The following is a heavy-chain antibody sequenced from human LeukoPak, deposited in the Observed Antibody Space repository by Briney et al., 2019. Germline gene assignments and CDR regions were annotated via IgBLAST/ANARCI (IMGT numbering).Heavy chain of an antibody. D-gene: IGHD6-13*01. CDR1: GFTVSSNY. CDR2: IYSGGST. J-gene: IGHJ4*02. CDR3: ARAARSSSWYYFDY. V-gene: IGHV3-66*01. Sequence: RAGGSLRLSCAASGFTVSSNYMSWVRQAPGKGLEWVSVIYSGGSTYYADSVKGRFTISRDNSKNTLYLQMNSLRAEDTAVYYCARAARSSSWYYFDYWDQGTLVTVPS.